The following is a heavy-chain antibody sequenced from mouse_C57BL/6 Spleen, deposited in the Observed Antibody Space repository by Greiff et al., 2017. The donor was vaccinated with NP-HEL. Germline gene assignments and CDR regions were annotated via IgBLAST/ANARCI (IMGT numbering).Heavy chain of an antibody. Sequence: EVQLVESGPELVKPGASVKISCKASGYSFTDYNMNWVKQSNGKSLEWIGVINPNYGTTSYNQKFKGKATLTVDPSSSTAYMQLNSLTSEDSAVYYCARSLFITTVVAFDHRGQGTTLTGSS. CDR2: INPNYGTT. D-gene: IGHD1-1*01. CDR1: GYSFTDYN. V-gene: IGHV1-39*01. CDR3: ARSLFITTVVAFDH. J-gene: IGHJ2*01.